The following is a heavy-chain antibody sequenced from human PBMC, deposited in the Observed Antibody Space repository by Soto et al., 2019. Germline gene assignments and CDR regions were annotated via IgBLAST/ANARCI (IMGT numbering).Heavy chain of an antibody. D-gene: IGHD6-6*01. V-gene: IGHV1-69*06. Sequence: SVKVSGTASGGTFSSYAISCVRQAPGQGLEWMGGIIPIFGTANYAQKFQGRVTITGDKSTSTAYMELSSLRSEDTAVYYCASRGGSSPLNYYYYYYMDVWGKGATVTVSS. J-gene: IGHJ6*03. CDR3: ASRGGSSPLNYYYYYYMDV. CDR1: GGTFSSYA. CDR2: IIPIFGTA.